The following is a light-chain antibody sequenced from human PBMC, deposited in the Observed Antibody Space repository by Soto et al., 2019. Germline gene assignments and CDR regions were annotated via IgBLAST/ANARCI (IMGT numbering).Light chain of an antibody. CDR2: SAS. Sequence: LPPPPSHLAATLGKSVPLTCRASQDIAIYLDWYKQKPGQAPKLVIYSASTLYCGVPSRFRGSRSGTDCTLTINSLQPEDIDTDDCQQTNIFPRTFGQGTKVDIK. CDR1: QDIAIY. J-gene: IGKJ1*01. CDR3: QQTNIFPRT. V-gene: IGKV1-9*01.